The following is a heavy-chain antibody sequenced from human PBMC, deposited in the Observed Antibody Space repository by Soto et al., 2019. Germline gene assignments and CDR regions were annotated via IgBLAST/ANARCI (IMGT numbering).Heavy chain of an antibody. CDR3: VLYYYDSSGYPIGVEAHYYYDGMDV. J-gene: IGHJ6*02. D-gene: IGHD3-22*01. V-gene: IGHV3-33*01. Sequence: PGGSLRLSCAASGFTFSSYGMHWVRQAPGKGLEWVAVIWYDGSNKYYADSVKGRFTISRDNSKNTLYLQMNSLRAEDTAVYYCVLYYYDSSGYPIGVEAHYYYDGMDVWGQGTTVTVSS. CDR1: GFTFSSYG. CDR2: IWYDGSNK.